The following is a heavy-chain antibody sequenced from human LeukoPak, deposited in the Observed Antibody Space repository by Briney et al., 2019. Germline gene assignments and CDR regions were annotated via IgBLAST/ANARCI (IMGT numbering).Heavy chain of an antibody. D-gene: IGHD3-22*01. CDR2: IYISGST. V-gene: IGHV4-4*07. CDR1: GGSISSYY. Sequence: SETLSLTCTVSGGSISSYYWSWIRQPAGKGLEWMGHIYISGSTNYNPALKSRVTMSVDTSKNQFSLELSSVTAADTAAYYCARSRRYYDRSGYSEYYFDYWGQGILVTVSS. CDR3: ARSRRYYDRSGYSEYYFDY. J-gene: IGHJ4*02.